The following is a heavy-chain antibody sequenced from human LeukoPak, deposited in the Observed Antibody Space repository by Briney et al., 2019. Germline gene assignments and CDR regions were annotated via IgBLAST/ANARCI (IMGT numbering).Heavy chain of an antibody. Sequence: ASVKVSRKASGYTFTGYYMHRVRQAPGQGLEWMGIINPSGGSTSYAQKFQGRVTMTRDTSTSTVYMELSSLRSEDTAVYYCARAGQVGAFFDYWGQGTLVTVSS. D-gene: IGHD1-26*01. J-gene: IGHJ4*02. CDR3: ARAGQVGAFFDY. CDR1: GYTFTGYY. V-gene: IGHV1-46*01. CDR2: INPSGGST.